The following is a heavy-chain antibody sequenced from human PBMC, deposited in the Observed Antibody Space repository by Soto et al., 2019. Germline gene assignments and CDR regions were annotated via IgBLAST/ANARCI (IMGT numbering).Heavy chain of an antibody. Sequence: KPSETLSLTCAFYVYSIISGYYWGWIRQPPGKGLEWIGSIYHSGSTYYNPSLKSRVTISVDTSKNQFSLKLSSVTAADTAVYYCARDLELWYYYDSSGYYNDYWGQGTLVTVSS. J-gene: IGHJ4*02. D-gene: IGHD3-22*01. CDR2: IYHSGST. V-gene: IGHV4-38-2*02. CDR3: ARDLELWYYYDSSGYYNDY. CDR1: VYSIISGYY.